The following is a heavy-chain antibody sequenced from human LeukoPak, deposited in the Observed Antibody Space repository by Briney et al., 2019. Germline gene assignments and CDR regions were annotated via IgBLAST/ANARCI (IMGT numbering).Heavy chain of an antibody. CDR3: ARKYYYDSSGYTYYFDY. V-gene: IGHV1-46*01. D-gene: IGHD3-22*01. CDR2: INPSGGST. J-gene: IGHJ4*02. Sequence: ASVKVSCKVSGYTFTDYYMHWVRQAPGQGLEWMGIINPSGGSTSYAQKFQGRVTMTRDTSTSTVYMELSSLRSEDTAVYYCARKYYYDSSGYTYYFDYWGQGTLVTVSS. CDR1: GYTFTDYY.